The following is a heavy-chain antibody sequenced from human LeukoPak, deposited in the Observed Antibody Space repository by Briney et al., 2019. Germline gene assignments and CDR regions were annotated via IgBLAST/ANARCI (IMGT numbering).Heavy chain of an antibody. CDR2: ISSSGSTI. D-gene: IGHD3-10*02. V-gene: IGHV3-48*04. Sequence: GGSLRLSCAASGSTFSSYGMNWVRQAPGKGLEWVSYISSSGSTIYYADSVKGRFTISRDNAKNSLYLQMNSLRAEDTAVYYCAELGITMIGGVWGKGTTVTISS. CDR1: GSTFSSYG. J-gene: IGHJ6*04. CDR3: AELGITMIGGV.